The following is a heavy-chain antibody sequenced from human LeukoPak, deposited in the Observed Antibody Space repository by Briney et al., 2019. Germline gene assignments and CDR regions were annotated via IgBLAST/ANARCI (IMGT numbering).Heavy chain of an antibody. CDR2: IYRRGST. V-gene: IGHV4-39*01. J-gene: IGHJ4*02. CDR1: GASISSSDSY. CDR3: VRGSTLRHYQY. D-gene: IGHD3-16*01. Sequence: SETLSLTCTVSGASISSSDSYWSWIRQPPGKGLEWIGSIYRRGSTYYNPSLKSRVTVSVDTSKNQFSLILSSVTAADAAVYYCVRGSTLRHYQYWGQGTLVTVSS.